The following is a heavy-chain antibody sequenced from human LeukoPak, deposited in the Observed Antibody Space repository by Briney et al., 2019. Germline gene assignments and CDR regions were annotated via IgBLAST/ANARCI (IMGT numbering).Heavy chain of an antibody. CDR2: ITSSGPTA. J-gene: IGHJ4*02. Sequence: GGSLRLSCAASGFTFSNYEMNWVRQAPGMGLEWVSYITSSGPTAYYADSVKGRFNISRDNAQNSLFLQMNNLTAEDTAIYYCARLGFCSDGSCYSLDYWGQGILVTVSS. CDR3: ARLGFCSDGSCYSLDY. V-gene: IGHV3-48*03. D-gene: IGHD2-15*01. CDR1: GFTFSNYE.